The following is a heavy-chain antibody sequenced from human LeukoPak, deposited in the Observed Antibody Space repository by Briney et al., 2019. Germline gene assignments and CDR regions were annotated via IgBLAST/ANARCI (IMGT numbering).Heavy chain of an antibody. D-gene: IGHD2-2*01. Sequence: PGRSLRLSCAASGFTFSSCGMHGVRQARGKGLEGLAVISYDGSNKYYADSVKGRFTISRDNSKNTLYLQMNSLRAEDTAVYYCAKVGHRYCSSTSCYGFSYFDYWGQGTLATVSS. V-gene: IGHV3-30*18. J-gene: IGHJ4*02. CDR2: ISYDGSNK. CDR1: GFTFSSCG. CDR3: AKVGHRYCSSTSCYGFSYFDY.